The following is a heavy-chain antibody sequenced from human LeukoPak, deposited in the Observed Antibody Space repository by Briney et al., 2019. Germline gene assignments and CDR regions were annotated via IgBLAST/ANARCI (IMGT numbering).Heavy chain of an antibody. CDR3: AKDGWLGVXXXEWXDP. CDR1: GFTFSSYG. J-gene: IGHJ5*02. Sequence: PGGSLRLSCAASGFTFSSYGMHWVRQAPGKGLEWVAVISYDGSNKYYADSVKGRFTISRDNSKNTQYLQMNSLRAEDTAVYYCAKDGWLGVXXXEWXDP. D-gene: IGHD5-24*01. V-gene: IGHV3-30*18. CDR2: ISYDGSNK.